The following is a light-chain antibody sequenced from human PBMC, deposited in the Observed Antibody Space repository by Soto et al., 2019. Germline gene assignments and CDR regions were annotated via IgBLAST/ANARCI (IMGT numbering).Light chain of an antibody. CDR1: QSVSSY. J-gene: IGKJ5*01. Sequence: EIVLSQSAAALSLSPGERATLSCRASQSVSSYLAWYQQKPGQAPRLLIYDASTRATGIPARFSGSGSGTDFTLTVSSLEPEDFAVYYCQQRSNWITFGQGTRLAIK. CDR3: QQRSNWIT. V-gene: IGKV3-11*01. CDR2: DAS.